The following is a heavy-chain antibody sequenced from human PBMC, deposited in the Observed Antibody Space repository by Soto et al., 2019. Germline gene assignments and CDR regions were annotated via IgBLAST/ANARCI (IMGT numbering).Heavy chain of an antibody. D-gene: IGHD4-17*01. CDR2: IRSSPSTI. V-gene: IGHV3-48*01. CDR3: ARDRDYAFDY. Sequence: GGSLRLSCAASGFTFTTYSMNWVRQAPGKGLEWISYIRSSPSTIDYADSVKGRFTISTDNAKNTLYLQMNSLRAEDTAVYFCARDRDYAFDYWGQGTLVTVSS. J-gene: IGHJ4*02. CDR1: GFTFTTYS.